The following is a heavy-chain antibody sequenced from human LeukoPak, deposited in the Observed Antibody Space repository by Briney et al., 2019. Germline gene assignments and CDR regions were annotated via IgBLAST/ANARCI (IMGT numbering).Heavy chain of an antibody. CDR1: GGSISSGSYY. V-gene: IGHV4-61*02. J-gene: IGHJ5*02. CDR3: ARDTAYDFWSGYRGGWFDP. Sequence: SQTLSLTCTVSGGSISSGSYYWSWIRQPAGKGLEWIGRIYTSGSTNYNPSLKSRVTISVDTSKNQFSLKLSSVTAADTAVYYCARDTAYDFWSGYRGGWFDPWGQGTLVTVSP. D-gene: IGHD3-3*01. CDR2: IYTSGST.